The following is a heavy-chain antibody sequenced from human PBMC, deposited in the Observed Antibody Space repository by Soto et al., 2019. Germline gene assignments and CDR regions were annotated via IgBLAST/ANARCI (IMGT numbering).Heavy chain of an antibody. D-gene: IGHD3-3*01. CDR1: GDAVSSVSYY. CDR3: GRQYDFWSPYYYTMDV. CDR2: IYYTGHT. J-gene: IGHJ6*02. Sequence: PSETLSLTCTVSGDAVSSVSYYWGWVRQPPGKGLEWIGNIYYTGHTFYNPSLKSRVTISVDKSKNQFSLNLTSVTAADTAVYFCGRQYDFWSPYYYTMDVWGQGTTVTVS. V-gene: IGHV4-39*01.